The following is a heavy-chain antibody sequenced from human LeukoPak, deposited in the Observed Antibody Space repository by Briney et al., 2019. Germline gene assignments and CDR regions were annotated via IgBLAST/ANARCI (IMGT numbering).Heavy chain of an antibody. CDR1: GFTFSNFW. J-gene: IGHJ6*02. CDR2: IKQDGSEK. D-gene: IGHD6-19*01. CDR3: ARDPYSSGWPSYYYYGMDV. V-gene: IGHV3-7*01. Sequence: GGSLRLSCAASGFTFSNFWMHWVRQAPGKGLEWVANIKQDGSEKYYADSVKGRFTISRDNARNSLYLQMNSLRAEDTAVYYCARDPYSSGWPSYYYYGMDVWSQGTTVTVSS.